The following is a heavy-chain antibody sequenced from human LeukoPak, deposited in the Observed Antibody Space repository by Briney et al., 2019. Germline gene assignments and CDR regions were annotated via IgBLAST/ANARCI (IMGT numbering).Heavy chain of an antibody. V-gene: IGHV1-8*01. D-gene: IGHD6-19*01. CDR3: ARRVGSGWPVQH. J-gene: IGHJ1*01. Sequence: ASVKVSCKASGYTFSSYDMNWVRQATGQGLEWMGWMNPNSGNRGYAQKFQGRLNMTRNTSISTAYMELSSLRSEDSAVYYCARRVGSGWPVQHWGQGTTVTVSS. CDR1: GYTFSSYD. CDR2: MNPNSGNR.